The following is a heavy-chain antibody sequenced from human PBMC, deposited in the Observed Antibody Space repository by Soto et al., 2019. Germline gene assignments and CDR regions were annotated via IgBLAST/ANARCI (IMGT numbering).Heavy chain of an antibody. CDR3: AKDAGRQIVVLQVANYFDY. CDR1: GFTFHPYA. CDR2: ISASGGT. Sequence: EVQLLESGGDLVQPGGSLRLSCAASGFTFHPYALTWVRQAPGKGLEWVSSISASGGTYFADSVKCRFTISRDNSKSKLFLQMNSLRVEDTAVYYCAKDAGRQIVVLQVANYFDYWGQGTLVTVSS. V-gene: IGHV3-23*01. D-gene: IGHD2-2*01. J-gene: IGHJ4*02.